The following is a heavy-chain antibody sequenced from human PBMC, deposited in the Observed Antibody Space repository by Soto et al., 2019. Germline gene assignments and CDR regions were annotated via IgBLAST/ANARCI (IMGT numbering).Heavy chain of an antibody. D-gene: IGHD5-18*01. CDR2: IRSKANSYAT. Sequence: GGSLRLSCAASGFTFSGSAMHWVRQASGKGLEWVGRIRSKANSYATAYAASVKGRFTISRDDSNNTAYLQMNSLKTEDTAVYYCTRPSVDTAMVTNGRDYWGQGTLVTVSS. CDR3: TRPSVDTAMVTNGRDY. V-gene: IGHV3-73*01. J-gene: IGHJ4*02. CDR1: GFTFSGSA.